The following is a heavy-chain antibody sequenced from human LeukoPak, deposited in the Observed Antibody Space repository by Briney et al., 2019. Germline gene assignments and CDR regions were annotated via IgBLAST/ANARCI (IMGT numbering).Heavy chain of an antibody. CDR2: ISGSGGST. V-gene: IGHV3-23*01. CDR1: GFTFSSYA. J-gene: IGHJ6*02. CDR3: ARDRTVYYGSGSYSLTYYYGMDV. D-gene: IGHD3-10*01. Sequence: PGGSLRLSCAASGFTFSSYAMSWVRQAPGKGLEWVSAISGSGGSTYYADSVKGRFTISRDNAKNSLYLQMNSLRAEDTAVYYCARDRTVYYGSGSYSLTYYYGMDVWGQGTTVTVSS.